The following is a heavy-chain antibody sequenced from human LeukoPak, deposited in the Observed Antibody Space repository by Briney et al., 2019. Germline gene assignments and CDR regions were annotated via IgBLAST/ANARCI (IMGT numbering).Heavy chain of an antibody. Sequence: PSETLSLTCTVSGGSISSYYWIWLRQPPGKGLEWIGYIYYSGSTNYNPSLKSRVTISVDTSKNQFSLKLSSVTAADTAVYYCARDLRPSNAFDTWGQGTMVTVSS. CDR1: GGSISSYY. J-gene: IGHJ3*02. V-gene: IGHV4-59*01. CDR3: ARDLRPSNAFDT. D-gene: IGHD6-6*01. CDR2: IYYSGST.